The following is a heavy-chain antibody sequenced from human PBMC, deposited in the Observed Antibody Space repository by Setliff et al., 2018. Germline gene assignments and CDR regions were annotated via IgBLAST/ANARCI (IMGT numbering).Heavy chain of an antibody. D-gene: IGHD1-26*01. CDR3: ARGLVGATYSVYFDY. CDR1: GYSFSNFW. V-gene: IGHV5-51*01. Sequence: RGESLKISCKGSGYSFSNFWIGWVRQMPGKGLEWMGIIYPGDSHTRYSPSFQGQVTMSADKSINTAYLQWSNLKASDTAIYCCARGLVGATYSVYFDYWGQGTLVTVSS. CDR2: IYPGDSHT. J-gene: IGHJ4*02.